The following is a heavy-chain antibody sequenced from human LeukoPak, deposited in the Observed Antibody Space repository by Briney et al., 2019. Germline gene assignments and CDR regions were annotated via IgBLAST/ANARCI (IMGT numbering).Heavy chain of an antibody. CDR1: GYTFTSYY. V-gene: IGHV1-46*01. J-gene: IGHJ3*02. Sequence: ASVKVSCKASGYTFTSYYMHWVRQAPGQGLEWMGIINPSGGSTSYAQKFQGRVTMTRDTSTSTVYMELSSLRSEDTAVYYCARDRLHLIFGVVIGGAFDIWGQGTMVTVSS. D-gene: IGHD3-3*01. CDR2: INPSGGST. CDR3: ARDRLHLIFGVVIGGAFDI.